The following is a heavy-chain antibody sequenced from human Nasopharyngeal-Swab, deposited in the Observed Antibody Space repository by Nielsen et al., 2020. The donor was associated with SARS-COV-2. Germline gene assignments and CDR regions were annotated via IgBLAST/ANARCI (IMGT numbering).Heavy chain of an antibody. CDR1: GGSFSGYY. Sequence: SQTLSLTCAVYGGSFSGYYWSWIRQPPGKGLEWIGEINHSGSTNYNPSLKSRVTISVDTSKNQFSLKLSSVTAADTAVYYCARGNGAFDYWGQGTLVTDSS. CDR3: ARGNGAFDY. CDR2: INHSGST. D-gene: IGHD4-17*01. V-gene: IGHV4-34*01. J-gene: IGHJ4*02.